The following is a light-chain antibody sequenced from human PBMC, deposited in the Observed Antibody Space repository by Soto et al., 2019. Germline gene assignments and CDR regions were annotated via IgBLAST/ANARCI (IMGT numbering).Light chain of an antibody. CDR3: QQYGRSPT. J-gene: IGKJ1*01. CDR2: DAS. CDR1: QSVSSNY. Sequence: VMRQSPATLSFSPAEIYTLSCIASQSVSSNYLAWYQQKLGQAPRLLIYDASRRATGIPDRFSGSGSGTDFTLTISRLEPEDFVVYYCQQYGRSPTFGQGTKVDIK. V-gene: IGKV3-20*01.